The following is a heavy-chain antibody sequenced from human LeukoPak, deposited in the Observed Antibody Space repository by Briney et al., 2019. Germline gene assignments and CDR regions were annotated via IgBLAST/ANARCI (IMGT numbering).Heavy chain of an antibody. CDR3: ASDQSVEDYDILTGYYLGAFDI. D-gene: IGHD3-9*01. V-gene: IGHV1-2*02. CDR2: INPNSGGT. CDR1: GYTFTGYY. J-gene: IGHJ3*02. Sequence: GASVKVSCKASGYTFTGYYMHWVRQAPGQGLEWMGWINPNSGGTNYAQKFQGRVTMTRDTSISTAYMELSRLRSDDTAVYYCASDQSVEDYDILTGYYLGAFDIWGQGTMVTVSS.